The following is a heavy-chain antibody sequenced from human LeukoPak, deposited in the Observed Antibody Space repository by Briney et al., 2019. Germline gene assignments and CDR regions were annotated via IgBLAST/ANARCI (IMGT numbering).Heavy chain of an antibody. V-gene: IGHV3-21*01. CDR2: IDTTSEYI. D-gene: IGHD6-19*01. CDR3: ARADRDSDWYIDDC. Sequence: GGSLRLSCAASGFSFSSYNMNWVRQSPGKGLEWVASIDTTSEYIFYTDSLKGRFTISRDNAKNSLYLQMNNLRAEDTAVYYCARADRDSDWYIDDCWGQGTLVTVSS. J-gene: IGHJ4*02. CDR1: GFSFSSYN.